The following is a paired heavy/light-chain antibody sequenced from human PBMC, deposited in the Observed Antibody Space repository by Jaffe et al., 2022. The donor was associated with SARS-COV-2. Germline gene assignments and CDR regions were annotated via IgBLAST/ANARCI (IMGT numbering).Light chain of an antibody. CDR3: STWDDSLTAWV. CDR2: RNN. J-gene: IGLJ3*02. Sequence: QSVLTQPPSASGTPGQRVIISCSGSSSNIGRNYLYWYQQLPGTAPKLLIYRNNQRPSGVPDRFSGSKSGTSTSLVISELRSEDEADYYCSTWDDSLTAWVFGGGTKLAVL. V-gene: IGLV1-47*01. CDR1: SSNIGRNY.
Heavy chain of an antibody. Sequence: EVQLVESGGGVLQPGGSLRLSCAASGFTFGDYAMHWVRQAPGKGLEWVSFITGDGRDTYYADSVKGRFTVSRDNSKNSLYLQMNSLRLEDTALYYCTKETQTTGFDHWGQGTLVSVSS. CDR1: GFTFGDYA. CDR3: TKETQTTGFDH. J-gene: IGHJ4*02. CDR2: ITGDGRDT. D-gene: IGHD1-1*01. V-gene: IGHV3-43*02.